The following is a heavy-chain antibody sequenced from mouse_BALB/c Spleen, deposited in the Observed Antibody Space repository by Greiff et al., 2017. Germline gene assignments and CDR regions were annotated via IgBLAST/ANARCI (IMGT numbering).Heavy chain of an antibody. CDR3: ARVYYGNYLDY. D-gene: IGHD2-1*01. J-gene: IGHJ2*01. V-gene: IGHV5-6-3*01. Sequence: DVHLVESGGGLVQPGGSLKLSCAASGFTFSSYGMSWVRQTPDKRLELVATINSNGGSTYYPDSVKGRFTISRDNAKNTLYLQMSSLKSEDTAMYYCARVYYGNYLDYWGQGTTLTVSS. CDR1: GFTFSSYG. CDR2: INSNGGST.